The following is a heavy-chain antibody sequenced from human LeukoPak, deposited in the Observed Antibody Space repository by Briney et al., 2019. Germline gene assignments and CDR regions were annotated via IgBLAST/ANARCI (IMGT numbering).Heavy chain of an antibody. CDR1: GFTFSSYA. J-gene: IGHJ4*02. Sequence: PGGSLRLSCAASGFTFSSYAMHWVRQAPGKGLEWVAVISYDGSNKYYADSVKGRFTISRDNSKNTLYLQMNSLRGDDTGVYYCARGRSIDYWGQGTLVTVSS. CDR3: ARGRSIDY. CDR2: ISYDGSNK. D-gene: IGHD4-11*01. V-gene: IGHV3-30*04.